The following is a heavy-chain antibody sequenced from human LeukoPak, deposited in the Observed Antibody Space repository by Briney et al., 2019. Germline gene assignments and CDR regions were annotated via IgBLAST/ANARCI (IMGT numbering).Heavy chain of an antibody. CDR3: ARDTGYCTTGVCPVSYGMDV. CDR2: ISYDGSNK. CDR1: GFTFSSYA. J-gene: IGHJ6*02. Sequence: PGGSLRLSCAASGFTFSSYAMHWVRQAPGKGLEWVEVISYDGSNKYYADSVKGRFTISRDNSKNTLYLQMNSLRAEDTAVYYCARDTGYCTTGVCPVSYGMDVWGQGTTVTVSS. D-gene: IGHD2-8*01. V-gene: IGHV3-30-3*01.